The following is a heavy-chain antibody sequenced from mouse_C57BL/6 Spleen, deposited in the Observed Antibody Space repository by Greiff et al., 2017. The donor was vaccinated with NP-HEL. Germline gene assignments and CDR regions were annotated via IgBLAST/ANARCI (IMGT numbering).Heavy chain of an antibody. Sequence: VQLQQSGAELAKPGASVTLSCKASGYTFTSYWMHWVKQRPGQGLEWIGYINPSSGYTKSNQKFKDKATLTADKSSSTAYMQLSSLTYVDSAVNYCAREGNSSGYSHWGQGTLVTVSA. J-gene: IGHJ3*01. V-gene: IGHV1-7*01. D-gene: IGHD3-2*02. CDR2: INPSSGYT. CDR3: AREGNSSGYSH. CDR1: GYTFTSYW.